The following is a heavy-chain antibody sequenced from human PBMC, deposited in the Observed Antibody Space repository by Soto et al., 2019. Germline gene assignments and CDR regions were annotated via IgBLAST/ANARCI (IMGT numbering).Heavy chain of an antibody. CDR2: IHPAGQTI. CDR1: GFTFSSSE. CDR3: ARWGSR. D-gene: IGHD3-16*01. J-gene: IGHJ3*01. V-gene: IGHV3-48*03. Sequence: EVQLVESGGGLVQPGGSLRLSCAASGFTFSSSEMYWVRQAPGKGLEWISYIHPAGQTIFYAESVKGRFTISRDNAKHSVYLQMNSLRAEDTAVYYCARWGSRWGRGTKVTVSS.